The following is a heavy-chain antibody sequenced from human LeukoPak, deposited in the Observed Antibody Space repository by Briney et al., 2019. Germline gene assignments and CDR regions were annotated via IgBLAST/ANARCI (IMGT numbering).Heavy chain of an antibody. V-gene: IGHV3-33*01. J-gene: IGHJ4*02. CDR2: IWYDGSKK. CDR3: ARDIGDSGFFLDY. D-gene: IGHD3-22*01. Sequence: PGGSLRLSCAASGFTLSSYGIHWVRQAPGKGLEWVAVIWYDGSKKYYGDSVKGRFTISRDNSKNTLHLQMNSLSVEDTAVYYCARDIGDSGFFLDYWGQGTLVTVSS. CDR1: GFTLSSYG.